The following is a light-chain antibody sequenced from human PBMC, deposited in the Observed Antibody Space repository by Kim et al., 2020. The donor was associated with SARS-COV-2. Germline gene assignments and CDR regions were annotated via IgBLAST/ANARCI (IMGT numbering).Light chain of an antibody. CDR1: QGINNY. Sequence: IQMTQSPSSLSASVGDRVTITCRASQGINNYLAWFQQKPGRARKSLIYAASALHSGVPSRFSGNGSGTDFTLTISSLQPEDFATYYCQHYYTHPLTFGGGTKVDIK. V-gene: IGKV1-16*01. CDR2: AAS. J-gene: IGKJ4*01. CDR3: QHYYTHPLT.